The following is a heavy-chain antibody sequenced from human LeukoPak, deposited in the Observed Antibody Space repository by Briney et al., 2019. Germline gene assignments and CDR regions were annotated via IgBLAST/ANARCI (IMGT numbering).Heavy chain of an antibody. Sequence: GGSLRLSCAASGFTFSNYAINWVRQAPGKGLEWVSGIRVNDETYYADSVKGRFTISRDNPENTLYLQMGGLRAEDTAVYYCAKGYCVNDKCSNYDYWGQGTLVTVSS. CDR2: IRVNDET. CDR1: GFTFSNYA. V-gene: IGHV3-23*01. D-gene: IGHD2-8*01. J-gene: IGHJ4*02. CDR3: AKGYCVNDKCSNYDY.